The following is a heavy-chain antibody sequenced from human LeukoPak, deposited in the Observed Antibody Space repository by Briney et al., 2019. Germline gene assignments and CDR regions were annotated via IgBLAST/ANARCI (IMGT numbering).Heavy chain of an antibody. V-gene: IGHV3-21*01. CDR1: GFTLSSYS. D-gene: IGHD5-24*01. Sequence: GGSLRLSCAASGFTLSSYSMNWVRQAPGKGLEWVSSISRSSSYRYYADSVKGRFTISRDNAKNSLYLQMNSLRAEDTAVYYCAREGYSPRDGYNFNFDYWGQGTLVTVSS. CDR2: ISRSSSYR. CDR3: AREGYSPRDGYNFNFDY. J-gene: IGHJ4*02.